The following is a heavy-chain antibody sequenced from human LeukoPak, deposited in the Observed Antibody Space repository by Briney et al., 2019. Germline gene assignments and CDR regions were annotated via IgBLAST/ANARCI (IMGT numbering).Heavy chain of an antibody. CDR1: GFXFSSYA. Sequence: GRSLRLSCAASGFXFSSYAIHWVRQAPGKGLEWVAIISYDGTNKYYADSVRGRFTISRDNSKNTLYLQMNSLRAGDTAVYYCARDFGWLSGFDNWGQGTLVTVSS. V-gene: IGHV3-30-3*01. J-gene: IGHJ4*02. CDR2: ISYDGTNK. D-gene: IGHD3-9*01. CDR3: ARDFGWLSGFDN.